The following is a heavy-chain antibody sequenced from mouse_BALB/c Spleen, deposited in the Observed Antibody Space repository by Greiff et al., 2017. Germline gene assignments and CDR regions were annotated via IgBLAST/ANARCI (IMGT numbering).Heavy chain of an antibody. CDR3: ASGSSYRGYAMDY. CDR2: IDPANGNT. Sequence: VQLKQSGAELVKPGASVKLSCTASGFNIKDTYMHWVKQRPEQGLEWIGRIDPANGNTKYDPKFQGKATITADTSSNTAYLQLSSLTSEDTAVYYCASGSSYRGYAMDYWGQGTSVTVSS. CDR1: GFNIKDTY. J-gene: IGHJ4*01. V-gene: IGHV14-3*02. D-gene: IGHD1-1*01.